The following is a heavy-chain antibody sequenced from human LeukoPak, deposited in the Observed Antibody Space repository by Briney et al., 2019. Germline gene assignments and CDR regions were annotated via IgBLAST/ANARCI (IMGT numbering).Heavy chain of an antibody. CDR3: AKTTAGHSSGRDPGWPVDY. CDR1: GFTFNRYA. J-gene: IGHJ4*02. V-gene: IGHV3-33*06. Sequence: GRSLRLSCAASGFTFNRYAMNWVRQAPGKGLEWVAFIWYDGSNKYYADSVKGRFTISRDNSKNTLYLQMNSLRAEDTAVYYCAKTTAGHSSGRDPGWPVDYWGQGTLVTVSS. CDR2: IWYDGSNK. D-gene: IGHD6-19*01.